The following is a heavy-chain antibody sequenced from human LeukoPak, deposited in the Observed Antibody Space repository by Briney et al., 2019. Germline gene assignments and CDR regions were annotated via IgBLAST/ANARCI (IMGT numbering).Heavy chain of an antibody. CDR3: ARALAGRFDY. V-gene: IGHV3-23*01. D-gene: IGHD6-19*01. CDR1: GXTFSTYA. CDR2: INDGGGYT. J-gene: IGHJ4*02. Sequence: GGSLRLSCAASGXTFSTYAMTWVRQAPGKGLEWVSAINDGGGYTYYADSVKGRFTISRDNSKNTLYLQMDSLRAEDTAVYYCARALAGRFDYWDQGTLVTVSS.